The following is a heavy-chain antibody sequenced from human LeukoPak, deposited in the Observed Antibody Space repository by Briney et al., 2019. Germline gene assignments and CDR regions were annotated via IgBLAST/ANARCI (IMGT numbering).Heavy chain of an antibody. Sequence: PGGSLRLSSAASGFTFSSYAMSWVRQAPGKGLEWVSAISGSGGSTYYADSVKGRFTISRDNSKNTLYLQMNSLRAEDTAVYYCARDLRDSSGYYAYFDYWGQGTLVTVSS. CDR1: GFTFSSYA. CDR2: ISGSGGST. CDR3: ARDLRDSSGYYAYFDY. V-gene: IGHV3-23*01. D-gene: IGHD3-22*01. J-gene: IGHJ4*02.